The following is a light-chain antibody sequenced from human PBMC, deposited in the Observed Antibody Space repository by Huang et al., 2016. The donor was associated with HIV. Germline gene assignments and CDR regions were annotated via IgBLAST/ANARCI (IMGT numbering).Light chain of an antibody. CDR3: QQSYSTPRT. CDR2: AAS. CDR1: HSISSY. V-gene: IGKV1-39*01. Sequence: DIQMTQSPSSLSASVGDRVTITCRASHSISSYLNWYQQQPGKAPKLLIYAASTLQSGVPARFSGSGSWTDFTLTSSSLQAEDFATYYCQQSYSTPRTCGQGTKLDI. J-gene: IGKJ2*01.